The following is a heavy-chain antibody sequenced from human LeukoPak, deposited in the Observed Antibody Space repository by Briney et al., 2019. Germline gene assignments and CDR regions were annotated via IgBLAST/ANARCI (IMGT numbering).Heavy chain of an antibody. D-gene: IGHD3-9*01. V-gene: IGHV4-4*07. CDR2: IYTSGST. CDR1: GGSISSYY. J-gene: IGHJ6*03. Sequence: PSETLSLTCTVYGGSISSYYWSWIRQPAGKGLEWIGRIYTSGSTNYNPSLKSRVTISVDTSKNQFSLKLSSVTAADTAVYYCARELRDYDILTGYYPVNYYYYMDVWGKGTTVTVSS. CDR3: ARELRDYDILTGYYPVNYYYYMDV.